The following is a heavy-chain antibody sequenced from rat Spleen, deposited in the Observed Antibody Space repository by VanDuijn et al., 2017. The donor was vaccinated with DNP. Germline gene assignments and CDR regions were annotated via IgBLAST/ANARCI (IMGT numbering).Heavy chain of an antibody. Sequence: EVQLVESGGGLVQPGRSLKLSCAASGFTFSDYYLAWVRQAPGMGLEWVASINPDGGSTYYPDSVKGRFTISRDNAENTMYLQMSSLRSEDTATYYCAKDKWFYAMDAWGQGTSVTVSS. D-gene: IGHD1-1*01. CDR3: AKDKWFYAMDA. CDR1: GFTFSDYY. V-gene: IGHV5-58*01. J-gene: IGHJ4*01. CDR2: INPDGGST.